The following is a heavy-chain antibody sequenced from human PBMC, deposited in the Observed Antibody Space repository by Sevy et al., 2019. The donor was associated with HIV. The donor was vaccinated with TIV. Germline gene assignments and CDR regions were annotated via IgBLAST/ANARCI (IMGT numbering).Heavy chain of an antibody. CDR2: IKQDGSEK. D-gene: IGHD3-10*01. CDR1: GFTFSSYW. J-gene: IGHJ6*02. Sequence: GGSLRLSCAASGFTFSSYWMSWVRQAPGKGLEWVANIKQDGSEKYYVDSVKGRFTISRDNAKNSLYLQMNSLRAEDTAVYYGERGGGGTYWYGSGSYWGDYCGMDVWGQGTTVTVSS. V-gene: IGHV3-7*01. CDR3: ERGGGGTYWYGSGSYWGDYCGMDV.